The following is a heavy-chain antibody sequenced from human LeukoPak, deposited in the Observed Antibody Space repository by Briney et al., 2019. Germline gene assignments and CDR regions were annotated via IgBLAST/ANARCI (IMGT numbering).Heavy chain of an antibody. CDR2: IYTSGST. V-gene: IGHV4-61*02. CDR3: ARDWGVDYGGNSIYYFDY. J-gene: IGHJ4*02. Sequence: PSQTLSLTCTVSGGSISSGGYYWSWIRQPAGKGLEWIGRIYTSGSTNYNPSLKSRVTISVDTSKNQFSLKLSSVTAADTAVYYCARDWGVDYGGNSIYYFDYWGQGTLVTVSS. CDR1: GGSISSGGYY. D-gene: IGHD4-23*01.